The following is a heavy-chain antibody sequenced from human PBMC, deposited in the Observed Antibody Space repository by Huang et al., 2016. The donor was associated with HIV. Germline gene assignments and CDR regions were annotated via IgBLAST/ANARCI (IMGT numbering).Heavy chain of an antibody. CDR2: INQRRST. V-gene: IGHV4-34*01. J-gene: IGHJ4*02. Sequence: QVQLHQWGAGLLKPSETLSLTCAVYNGSLSGYYWTWIRQSPGKGQEGVGDINQRRSTKYNPSLKSRAIISLDTSKNQFSLKVWSVTAADTAVYYCARGGSYFDFWGQGTLVTV. CDR1: NGSLSGYY. CDR3: ARGGSYFDF. D-gene: IGHD1-1*01.